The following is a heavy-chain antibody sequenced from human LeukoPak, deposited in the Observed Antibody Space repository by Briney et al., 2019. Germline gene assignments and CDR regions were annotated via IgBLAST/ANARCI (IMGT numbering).Heavy chain of an antibody. CDR1: AGSISNISYY. D-gene: IGHD1-26*01. CDR2: IYYSGST. V-gene: IGHV4-61*01. CDR3: ARLLKTTGFYYYYYMDV. J-gene: IGHJ6*03. Sequence: PSETLSLTCTVSAGSISNISYYWSWIRQPPGKGLEWIGYIYYSGSTNYNPSLKSRVTISVDTSKNQFSLKLSSVTAADTAVYYCARLLKTTGFYYYYYMDVWGKGTTVTVSS.